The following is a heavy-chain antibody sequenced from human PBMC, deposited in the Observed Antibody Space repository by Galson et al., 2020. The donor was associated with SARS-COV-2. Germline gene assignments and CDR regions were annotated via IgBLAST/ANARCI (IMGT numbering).Heavy chain of an antibody. D-gene: IGHD3-22*01. Sequence: SGPTLVKPTQTLTLTCTFSGFSLSTSGVGVGWIRQPPGKALEWLAVIYRDDDKRYNPSLKDRLSIAKDTSKNLVVLIMTNMDPVDTATYYCAHRQAPYYNDNIAWGAVGYLGYWGQGTLVTVSS. V-gene: IGHV2-5*02. J-gene: IGHJ4*02. CDR1: GFSLSTSGVG. CDR3: AHRQAPYYNDNIAWGAVGYLGY. CDR2: IYRDDDK.